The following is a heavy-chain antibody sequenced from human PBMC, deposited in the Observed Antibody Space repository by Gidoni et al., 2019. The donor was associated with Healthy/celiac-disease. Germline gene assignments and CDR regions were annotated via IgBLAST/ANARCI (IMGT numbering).Heavy chain of an antibody. CDR1: GVHCSNAW. J-gene: IGHJ5*02. CDR2: IKIKTDGGTT. D-gene: IGHD3-10*01. CDR3: TTVEMVRGVVITSGPNWFDP. Sequence: EVQLVESGGGLVKHGGAIRLCCAASGVHCSNAWMSWVRQAPGKGMEWVGRIKIKTDGGTTDYAAPVKGRFTISRDDSKNTLYLQMNSLKTKDTAVYYCTTVEMVRGVVITSGPNWFDPWGQGTLVTVSS. V-gene: IGHV3-15*01.